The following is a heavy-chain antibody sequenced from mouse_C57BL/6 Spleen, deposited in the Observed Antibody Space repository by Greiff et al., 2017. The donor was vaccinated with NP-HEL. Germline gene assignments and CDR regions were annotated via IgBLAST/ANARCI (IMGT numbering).Heavy chain of an antibody. J-gene: IGHJ4*01. CDR1: GYTFTDYY. V-gene: IGHV1-76*01. CDR3: ARDNYNYAMDY. Sequence: VQRVESGAELVRPGASVKLSCKASGYTFTDYYINWVKQRPGQGLEWIARIYPGSGNTYYNEKFKGKATLTAEKSSSTAYMQLSSLTSEDSAVYFCARDNYNYAMDYWGQGTSVTVSS. D-gene: IGHD1-3*01. CDR2: IYPGSGNT.